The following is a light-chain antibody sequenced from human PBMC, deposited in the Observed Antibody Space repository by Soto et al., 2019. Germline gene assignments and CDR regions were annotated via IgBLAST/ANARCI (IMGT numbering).Light chain of an antibody. CDR1: QSVASN. CDR3: QQSNNWPRT. Sequence: EIVMTQSPVTLSLSPGDRATLSCRASQSVASNVAWFQQKPGQPPRLLIYGASASATGIPARFSGSGSGTEFTLTISSLQSEDFAVYSCQQSNNWPRTFGQGTKVEIK. J-gene: IGKJ1*01. V-gene: IGKV3-15*01. CDR2: GAS.